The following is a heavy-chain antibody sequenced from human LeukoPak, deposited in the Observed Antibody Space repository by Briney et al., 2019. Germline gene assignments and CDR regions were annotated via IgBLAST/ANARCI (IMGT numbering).Heavy chain of an antibody. CDR3: ARAWMATIIDY. J-gene: IGHJ4*02. CDR2: ISYDGSNK. Sequence: GGSLRLSCAASGFTFSGYAMHWVRQAPGKGLEWVSVISYDGSNKYCADSVKGRFTISRDNSKNTLYLRMGSLRAEDTAVYYCARAWMATIIDYWGQGTLVTVSS. D-gene: IGHD5-24*01. V-gene: IGHV3-30-3*01. CDR1: GFTFSGYA.